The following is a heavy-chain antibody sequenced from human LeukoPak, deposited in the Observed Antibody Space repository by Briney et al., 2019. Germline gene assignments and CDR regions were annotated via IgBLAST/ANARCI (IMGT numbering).Heavy chain of an antibody. V-gene: IGHV3-48*03. CDR2: ISSSGSTI. CDR1: GFTFSNYE. D-gene: IGHD2/OR15-2a*01. Sequence: GGSLRLSCAASGFTFSNYEMNWVRQAPGKGLEWLSYISSSGSTIFYADSVKGRFTISRDDAKKSLYLQMNSLRAEDTAVYYCARDLSGKYYYDYYYMDVWGKGTTVTVSS. J-gene: IGHJ6*03. CDR3: ARDLSGKYYYDYYYMDV.